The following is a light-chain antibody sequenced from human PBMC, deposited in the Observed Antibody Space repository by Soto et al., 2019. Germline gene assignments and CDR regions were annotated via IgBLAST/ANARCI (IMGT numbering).Light chain of an antibody. CDR2: DAS. CDR1: QDISNY. V-gene: IGKV1-33*01. J-gene: IGKJ1*01. Sequence: DIQMTQSPSSLSASVGDRVTITCQARQDISNYLNWYQQKPGKAPKLLIYDASNLETGVPSRFSGSVSGTDFTFTISSLQPEDIATYYCQQYANLPPTFGQGTKVEIK. CDR3: QQYANLPPT.